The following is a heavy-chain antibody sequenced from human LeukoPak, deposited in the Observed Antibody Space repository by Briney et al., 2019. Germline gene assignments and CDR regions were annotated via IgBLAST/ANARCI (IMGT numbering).Heavy chain of an antibody. J-gene: IGHJ4*02. CDR3: ARDRGRYRCSGSSCYYFDY. D-gene: IGHD2-15*01. V-gene: IGHV1-2*02. CDR1: GYTFTSYA. Sequence: ASVKVACKASGYTFTSYAMNWVRQAPGQGRDWMGWINPNSGGTNYAQKFQGRVTMTRDTSISTAYMELSRLRSDDTDVYSCARDRGRYRCSGSSCYYFDYWGQGTLVTVSS. CDR2: INPNSGGT.